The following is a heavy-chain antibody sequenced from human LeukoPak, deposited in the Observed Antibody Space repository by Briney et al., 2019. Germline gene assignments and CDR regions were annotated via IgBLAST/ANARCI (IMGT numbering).Heavy chain of an antibody. CDR2: IYHSGST. CDR1: GYSISSGYY. Sequence: SETLSLTCIVSGYSISSGYYWGWIRQPPGKGLEWIGSIYHSGSTNYNPSLKSRVTISVDTSKNQFSLKLSSVTAADTAVYYCARGGIAAAGYYYYYMDVWGKGTTVTVSS. CDR3: ARGGIAAAGYYYYYMDV. D-gene: IGHD6-13*01. J-gene: IGHJ6*03. V-gene: IGHV4-38-2*02.